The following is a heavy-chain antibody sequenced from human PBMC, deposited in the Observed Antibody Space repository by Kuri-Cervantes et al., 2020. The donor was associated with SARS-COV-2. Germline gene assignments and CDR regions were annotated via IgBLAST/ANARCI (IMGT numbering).Heavy chain of an antibody. CDR1: GFTFSSYS. Sequence: GESLKISCAASGFTFSSYSMNWVRQAPGKGLEWVSSISSSSSYIYYADSVKGRFTISRDNAKNSLYLQMNSLRAEDTAVYYCARDRYCSSNSCYYYGMDVWGQGTTVTVSS. J-gene: IGHJ6*02. CDR3: ARDRYCSSNSCYYYGMDV. CDR2: ISSSSSYI. V-gene: IGHV3-21*04. D-gene: IGHD2-2*01.